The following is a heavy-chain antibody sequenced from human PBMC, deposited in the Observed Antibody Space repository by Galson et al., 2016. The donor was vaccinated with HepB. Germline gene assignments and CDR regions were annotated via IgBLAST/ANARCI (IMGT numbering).Heavy chain of an antibody. CDR2: ITYNGAGT. V-gene: IGHV3-23*01. Sequence: SLRLSCAASGFTFSNYAMNWVRQAPGKGPEWVAIITYNGAGTYYVDSVRGRFTISRDNSKNTLSLQMNALRAEDTAVYYCTKGTVGACSGASCYPIDSWGQGTLVTVSS. CDR3: TKGTVGACSGASCYPIDS. CDR1: GFTFSNYA. J-gene: IGHJ4*02. D-gene: IGHD2-15*01.